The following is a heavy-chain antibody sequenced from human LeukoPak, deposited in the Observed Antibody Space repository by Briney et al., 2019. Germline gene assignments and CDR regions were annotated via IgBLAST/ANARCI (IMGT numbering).Heavy chain of an antibody. CDR1: GYTFTSYG. J-gene: IGHJ4*02. V-gene: IGHV1-18*01. Sequence: ASVKVSCKASGYTFTSYGISWVRQAPGQGLEWMGWIHSYNGNTNYAQKLQGRVTMTTDTSTSTAYMELRSLRSDDTAVYYCAGSPIYYYDSSGLDYWGQGTLVTVSS. CDR3: AGSPIYYYDSSGLDY. CDR2: IHSYNGNT. D-gene: IGHD3-22*01.